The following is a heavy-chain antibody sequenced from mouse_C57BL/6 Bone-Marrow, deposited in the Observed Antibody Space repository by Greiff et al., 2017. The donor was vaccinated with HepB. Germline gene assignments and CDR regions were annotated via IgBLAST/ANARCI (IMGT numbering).Heavy chain of an antibody. CDR3: TLPHYFDY. J-gene: IGHJ2*01. Sequence: EVKLVESGGGLVQPGGSMKLSCVASGFTFSNYWMNWVRQSPEKGLEWVAQIRLKSDNYATHYAESVKGRFTISRDDSKSSVYLQMNNLRAEDTGIYYCTLPHYFDYWGQGTTLTVSS. D-gene: IGHD5-5*01. CDR1: GFTFSNYW. CDR2: IRLKSDNYAT. V-gene: IGHV6-3*01.